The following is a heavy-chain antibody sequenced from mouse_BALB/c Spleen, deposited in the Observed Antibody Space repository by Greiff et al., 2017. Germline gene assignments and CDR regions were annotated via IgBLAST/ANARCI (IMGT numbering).Heavy chain of an antibody. CDR3: ARGTGTGFAY. D-gene: IGHD4-1*01. Sequence: EVHLVESGPGLVKPSQSLSLTCTVTGYSITSDYAWNWIRQFPGNKLEWMGYISYSGSTSYNPSLKSRISITRDTSKNQFFLQLNSVTTEDTATYYCARGTGTGFAYWGQGTLVTVSA. J-gene: IGHJ3*01. V-gene: IGHV3-2*02. CDR1: GYSITSDYA. CDR2: ISYSGST.